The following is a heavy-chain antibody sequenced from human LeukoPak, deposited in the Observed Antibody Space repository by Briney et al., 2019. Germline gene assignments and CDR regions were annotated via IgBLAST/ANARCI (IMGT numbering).Heavy chain of an antibody. Sequence: ASVKVSCKASGGTFSGYTISWVRQAPGQGLEWMGGIIPIFGTANYAQKFQGRVTITADESTSTAYMELSSLRSEDTAAYYCARDRVLQVKPDYYYYYMDVWGKGTTVTISS. CDR1: GGTFSGYT. J-gene: IGHJ6*03. CDR3: ARDRVLQVKPDYYYYYMDV. D-gene: IGHD6-13*01. V-gene: IGHV1-69*13. CDR2: IIPIFGTA.